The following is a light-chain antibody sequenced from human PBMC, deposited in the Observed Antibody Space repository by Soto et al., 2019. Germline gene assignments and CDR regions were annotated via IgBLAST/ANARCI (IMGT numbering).Light chain of an antibody. Sequence: EIVLTQSPGTLSLSPGERATLSCRASQSVSSSYLAWYQQKPGQAPRLLIYCASSRATGIPDRFSGSWSGTDFTLTISRLEPEDFAVYYCQQYGSSPRTFGQGTKREIK. CDR3: QQYGSSPRT. CDR1: QSVSSSY. V-gene: IGKV3-20*01. J-gene: IGKJ2*01. CDR2: CAS.